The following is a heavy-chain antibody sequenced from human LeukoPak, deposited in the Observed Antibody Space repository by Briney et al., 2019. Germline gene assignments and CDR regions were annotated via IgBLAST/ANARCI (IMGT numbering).Heavy chain of an antibody. Sequence: GRSLRLSCAASGFIFDDYAMHWVRHAPGKGLEWVSGISWNSGSIGYADSVRGRFTISRDNSKNSLYLQMDSLRVEDTAVYYCARGRGNVLRYLDWFTLWGRGALVTVSS. V-gene: IGHV3-9*01. D-gene: IGHD3-9*01. CDR2: ISWNSGSI. CDR1: GFIFDDYA. J-gene: IGHJ5*02. CDR3: ARGRGNVLRYLDWFTL.